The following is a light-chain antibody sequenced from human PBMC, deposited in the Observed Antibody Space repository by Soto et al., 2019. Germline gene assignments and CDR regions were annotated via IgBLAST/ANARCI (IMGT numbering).Light chain of an antibody. CDR1: SSDVGGYNY. V-gene: IGLV2-14*01. CDR2: DVS. CDR3: SSYTSSSTLVV. J-gene: IGLJ2*01. Sequence: LTQPASVSGSPGQSITISCTGTSSDVGGYNYVSWYQQHPGKAPKLMIYDVSNRPSGVSNRFSGSKSGNTASLTISGLQAEDEADYYCSSYTSSSTLVVFDGGTKVTVL.